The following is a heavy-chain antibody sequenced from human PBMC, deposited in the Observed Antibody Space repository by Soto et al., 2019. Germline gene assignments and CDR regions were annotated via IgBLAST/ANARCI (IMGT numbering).Heavy chain of an antibody. CDR1: GFSLSTSGVG. V-gene: IGHV2-5*02. J-gene: IGHJ3*02. CDR2: IYWDDDK. Sequence: SGPTLVNPTQTLTLTCTFSGFSLSTSGVGVGWIRQPPGKALEWLALIYWDDDKRYSPSLKSRLTITKDTSKNQVVLTMTNMDPVDTATYYCARTHYSGYDLRPDAFDIWGQGTMVTVSS. D-gene: IGHD5-12*01. CDR3: ARTHYSGYDLRPDAFDI.